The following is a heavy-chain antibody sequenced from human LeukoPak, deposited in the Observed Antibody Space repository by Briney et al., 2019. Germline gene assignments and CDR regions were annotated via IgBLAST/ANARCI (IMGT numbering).Heavy chain of an antibody. CDR1: GGSFSGYY. V-gene: IGHV4-34*01. Sequence: SETLSLTCAVYGGSFSGYYWSWIRQPPGKGLEWIGEINHSGSTNYNPSLKSRVTISVDTSKNQSSLKLSSVTAADTAVYYCASLDDFWSGSDWFDPWGQGTLVTVSS. D-gene: IGHD3-3*01. CDR2: INHSGST. J-gene: IGHJ5*02. CDR3: ASLDDFWSGSDWFDP.